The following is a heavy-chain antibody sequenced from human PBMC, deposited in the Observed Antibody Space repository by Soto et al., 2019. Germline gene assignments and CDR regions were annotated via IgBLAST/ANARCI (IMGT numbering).Heavy chain of an antibody. CDR2: INPNSGGT. Sequence: ASVKVSCKASGYTFTGYYMHWVRQAPGQGLEWMGWINPNSGGTNYAQKFQGWVTMTRDTSISTAYMELSRLRSDDTAVYYCARDGDLYDSSGYPEVHQGGYYYYGMDVWGQGTAVTVSS. J-gene: IGHJ6*02. D-gene: IGHD3-22*01. CDR1: GYTFTGYY. CDR3: ARDGDLYDSSGYPEVHQGGYYYYGMDV. V-gene: IGHV1-2*04.